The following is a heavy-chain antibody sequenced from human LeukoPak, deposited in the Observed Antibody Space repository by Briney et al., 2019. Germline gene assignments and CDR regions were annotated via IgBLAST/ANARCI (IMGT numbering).Heavy chain of an antibody. CDR3: VRKDPRPHYGMDV. CDR2: LYSGGTT. CDR1: GFTVSSNY. Sequence: GGSLRLSCAAAGFTVSSNYMSWVRQAPGKGLEWVSILYSGGTTHYVDSVKGRFTISRDNSKNTLYLQMNSLRVEDTAVYYRVRKDPRPHYGMDVWGQGTTVTVS. V-gene: IGHV3-66*01. J-gene: IGHJ6*02.